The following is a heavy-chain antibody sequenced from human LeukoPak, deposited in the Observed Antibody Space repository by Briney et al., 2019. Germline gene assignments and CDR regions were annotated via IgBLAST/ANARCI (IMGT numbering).Heavy chain of an antibody. V-gene: IGHV4-59*01. D-gene: IGHD3-16*01. CDR3: ARGGGPPSYLDF. J-gene: IGHJ4*02. Sequence: SETLSLTCTVSGGSISSYYWTWIRQPPGKGLEWIGYIHYSGSTKYKASPRSRVTISLDTSKNQFSPRMTSVTAADTAVYYCARGGGPPSYLDFWGQGTLVTVSS. CDR1: GGSISSYY. CDR2: IHYSGST.